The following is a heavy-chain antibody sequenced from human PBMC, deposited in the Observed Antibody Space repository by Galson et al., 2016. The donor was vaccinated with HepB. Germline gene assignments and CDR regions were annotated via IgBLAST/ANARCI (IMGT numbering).Heavy chain of an antibody. CDR2: NDPNGGGA. Sequence: SVKVSCKAPGYTFTGHYIHWIRPAPGQGLEWMGWNDPNGGGANSQQRLQGRVTMTSDMSIITAYMELRRLTSDDTAVYYWAIGYGAETPGHAFDIWGRGTVVTVSS. D-gene: IGHD5-12*01. J-gene: IGHJ3*02. V-gene: IGHV1-2*02. CDR1: GYTFTGHY. CDR3: AIGYGAETPGHAFDI.